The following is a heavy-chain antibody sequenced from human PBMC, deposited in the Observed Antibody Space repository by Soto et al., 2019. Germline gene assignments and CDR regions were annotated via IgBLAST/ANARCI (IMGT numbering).Heavy chain of an antibody. Sequence: ASVKVSCKASGYTFTSYGISWVRQAPGQGLGWMGWISAYNGNTNYAQKLQGRVTMTTDTSTSTAYMELRSLRSDDTAVYYCARGPMITFGGVIATLYYFDYWGQGTLVTVSS. V-gene: IGHV1-18*01. J-gene: IGHJ4*02. D-gene: IGHD3-16*02. CDR2: ISAYNGNT. CDR1: GYTFTSYG. CDR3: ARGPMITFGGVIATLYYFDY.